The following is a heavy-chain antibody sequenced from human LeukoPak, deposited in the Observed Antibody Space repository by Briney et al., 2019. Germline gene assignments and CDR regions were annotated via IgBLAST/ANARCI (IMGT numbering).Heavy chain of an antibody. Sequence: SETLSLTCTVSGGSISSYYWSWIRQPPGKGLEWIGYIYYSGSTNYNPSLKSRVTISVDTSKNQFSLKLSSVTAADTALYYCARDASSGQGYYFDYWGQGTLVTVSS. D-gene: IGHD6-19*01. J-gene: IGHJ4*02. CDR1: GGSISSYY. V-gene: IGHV4-59*01. CDR3: ARDASSGQGYYFDY. CDR2: IYYSGST.